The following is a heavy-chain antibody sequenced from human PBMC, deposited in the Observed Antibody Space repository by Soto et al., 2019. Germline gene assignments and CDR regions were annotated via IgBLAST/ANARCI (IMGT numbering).Heavy chain of an antibody. CDR3: AKAQNYYDSSGYYPD. J-gene: IGHJ4*02. Sequence: GGSLRLSCAASGFTFSSYAMSWVRQAPGKGLEWVSAISGSGGSTYYADSVKGRFTISRDNSKNTLYLQMNSLRAEDTAVYYCAKAQNYYDSSGYYPDWGQGTLVTVSS. CDR1: GFTFSSYA. V-gene: IGHV3-23*01. D-gene: IGHD3-22*01. CDR2: ISGSGGST.